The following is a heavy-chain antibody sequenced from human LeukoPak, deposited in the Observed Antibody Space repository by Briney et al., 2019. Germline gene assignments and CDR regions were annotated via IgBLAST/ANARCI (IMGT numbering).Heavy chain of an antibody. CDR2: ISGSGGST. J-gene: IGHJ4*02. CDR1: GFTFSSYA. CDR3: AKRGSSGYYVLDY. Sequence: GGSLRLSCAASGFTFSSYAMSWVRQAPGKGLEWVSAISGSGGSTYYADSVKGRFSISRDNSKNTLYLQMNSLRAEDTAVYYCAKRGSSGYYVLDYWGQGTLVTVSS. V-gene: IGHV3-23*01. D-gene: IGHD6-19*01.